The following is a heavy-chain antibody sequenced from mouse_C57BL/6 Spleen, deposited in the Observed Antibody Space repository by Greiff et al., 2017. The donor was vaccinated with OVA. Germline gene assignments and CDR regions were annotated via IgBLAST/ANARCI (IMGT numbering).Heavy chain of an antibody. CDR2: IYPSDSET. D-gene: IGHD1-1*01. J-gene: IGHJ3*01. V-gene: IGHV1-61*01. Sequence: QVQLQQPGAELVRPGSSVKLSCKASGYTFTSYWMDWVKQRPGQGLEWIGNIYPSDSETHYNQKFKDKATLTVDKSSSTAYMQLSSLTSEDSAVYYCARSGDHYGSRFAYWGQGTLVTVSA. CDR1: GYTFTSYW. CDR3: ARSGDHYGSRFAY.